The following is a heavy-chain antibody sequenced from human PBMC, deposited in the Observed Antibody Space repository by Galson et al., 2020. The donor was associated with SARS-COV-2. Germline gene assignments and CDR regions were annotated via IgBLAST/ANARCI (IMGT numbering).Heavy chain of an antibody. D-gene: IGHD3-10*01. Sequence: QAGGSLRLSCAASGFTFSSYSMHWVRQAPGNRLEWVAVISYDGTNKYYADSLKGRFTISRDNSKNTLFLQMNSLRIEDTAMYYCATDPRVLGADNYFDSWGQGTLVAVSS. CDR3: ATDPRVLGADNYFDS. CDR2: ISYDGTNK. CDR1: GFTFSSYS. V-gene: IGHV3-30-3*01. J-gene: IGHJ4*02.